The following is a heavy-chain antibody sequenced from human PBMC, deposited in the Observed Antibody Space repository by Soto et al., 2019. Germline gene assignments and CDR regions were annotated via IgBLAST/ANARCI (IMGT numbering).Heavy chain of an antibody. J-gene: IGHJ6*02. V-gene: IGHV3-30*18. CDR2: ISYDGSNK. CDR1: GFTFSSYG. D-gene: IGHD6-6*01. CDR3: AKDAGGRHDSSSPYYYYGMDV. Sequence: QVQLVESGGGVVQPGRSLRLSCAASGFTFSSYGMHWVRQAPGKGLEWVAVISYDGSNKYYADSVKGRFTISRDNSKNTLYLQKNSLRAEDTAVYYCAKDAGGRHDSSSPYYYYGMDVWGQGTTVTVSS.